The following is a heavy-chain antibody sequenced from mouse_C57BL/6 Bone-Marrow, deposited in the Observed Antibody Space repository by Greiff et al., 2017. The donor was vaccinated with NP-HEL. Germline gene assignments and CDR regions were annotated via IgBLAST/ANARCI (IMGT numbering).Heavy chain of an antibody. J-gene: IGHJ3*01. CDR2: ISYDGSN. CDR1: GYSITSGYY. CDR3: ARDRGNSNYWFAY. Sequence: EVHLVESGPGLVKPSQSLSLTCSVTGYSITSGYYWNWIRQFPGNKLEWMGYISYDGSNNYNPSLKNRISITRDTSKNQFFLKLNSVTTEDTATYYCARDRGNSNYWFAYWGQGTLVTVSA. D-gene: IGHD2-5*01. V-gene: IGHV3-6*01.